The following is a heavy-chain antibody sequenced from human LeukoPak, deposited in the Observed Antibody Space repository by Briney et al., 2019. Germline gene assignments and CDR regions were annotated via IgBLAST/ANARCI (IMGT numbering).Heavy chain of an antibody. D-gene: IGHD3-10*01. J-gene: IGHJ4*02. Sequence: SETLSLTCTVSGGSINSRIYYWGWIRQPPGKGLERIGSIYYSGSTYYNPSLKSRVTISVDTSKNQFSLKLSSVTAADTAVYYCARDVPFNYGSGSYYNLYFDYWGQGTLVTVSS. CDR2: IYYSGST. CDR3: ARDVPFNYGSGSYYNLYFDY. V-gene: IGHV4-39*07. CDR1: GGSINSRIYY.